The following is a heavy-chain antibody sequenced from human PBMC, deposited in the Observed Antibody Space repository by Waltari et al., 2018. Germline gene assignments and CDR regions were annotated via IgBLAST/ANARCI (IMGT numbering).Heavy chain of an antibody. Sequence: QVQLMQSGAEVRKPGASVKVSCEASGYIFTSFGVTWVRQAPGQGLQWMGWIGAYNGNTNYALKFHDRVTMTTDTSTNTAYMEVRNLKSDDTAVYFCARDRSADYGDSRIASGLDLWGQGTVVVVSS. V-gene: IGHV1-18*01. CDR3: ARDRSADYGDSRIASGLDL. J-gene: IGHJ3*01. D-gene: IGHD4-17*01. CDR2: IGAYNGNT. CDR1: GYIFTSFG.